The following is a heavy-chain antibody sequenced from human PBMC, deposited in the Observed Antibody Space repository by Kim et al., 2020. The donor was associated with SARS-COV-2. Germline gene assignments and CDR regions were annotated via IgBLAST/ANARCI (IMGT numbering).Heavy chain of an antibody. V-gene: IGHV3-23*01. D-gene: IGHD3-3*01. Sequence: GGSLRLSCEASGFTFSAYAMSWVRQVPGKGLEWVAVIGGTGVTTYYAESVKGRFSISRDNSKNTMSLQMNSLRAEDTALYYCAKVRSGYYTEMDYWGQGALVSVSS. CDR2: IGGTGVTT. CDR1: GFTFSAYA. CDR3: AKVRSGYYTEMDY. J-gene: IGHJ4*02.